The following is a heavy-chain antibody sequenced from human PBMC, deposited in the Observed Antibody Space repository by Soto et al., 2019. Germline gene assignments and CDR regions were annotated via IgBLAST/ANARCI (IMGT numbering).Heavy chain of an antibody. D-gene: IGHD3-3*01. CDR3: AKGDHDFWSGHSFDY. CDR1: GFTFDDYA. V-gene: IGHV3-9*01. CDR2: ISWNSGSI. J-gene: IGHJ4*02. Sequence: GGSLRLSCAASGFTFDDYAMHWVRQAPGKGLEWVSGISWNSGSIGYADSVKGRFTISRDNAKNSLYLQMNSLRADDTALYYCAKGDHDFWSGHSFDYWGQGTLVTVSS.